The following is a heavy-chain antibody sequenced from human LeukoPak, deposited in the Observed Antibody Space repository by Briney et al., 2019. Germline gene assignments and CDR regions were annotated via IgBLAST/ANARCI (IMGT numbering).Heavy chain of an antibody. CDR1: GFPFDAFA. Sequence: GGSLRLSCAASGFPFDAFAMHWVRQGPGKGLEWVAGISWNSERIGYEDSVKGRSTISRDNAENYLYLQMNSLRGEDTAFYYCAKDASVGDSRGWYPSYFDSWGQGVLVTVSS. J-gene: IGHJ4*02. D-gene: IGHD6-19*01. CDR3: AKDASVGDSRGWYPSYFDS. CDR2: ISWNSERI. V-gene: IGHV3-9*01.